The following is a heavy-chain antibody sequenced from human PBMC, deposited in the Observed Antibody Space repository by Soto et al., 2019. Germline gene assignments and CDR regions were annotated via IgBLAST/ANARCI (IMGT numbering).Heavy chain of an antibody. J-gene: IGHJ4*02. CDR2: TSYDGLNT. V-gene: IGHV3-30-3*02. CDR3: AKSSSGLREYFDY. D-gene: IGHD4-17*01. Sequence: LRLSCAASGFTLSSYAMHWVRQAPGKGLEWVAVTSYDGLNTFYRDSVKGRFTISRDTSKNTLNLQMNSLKSEDTAVYYCAKSSSGLREYFDYWGRGTLVTVSS. CDR1: GFTLSSYA.